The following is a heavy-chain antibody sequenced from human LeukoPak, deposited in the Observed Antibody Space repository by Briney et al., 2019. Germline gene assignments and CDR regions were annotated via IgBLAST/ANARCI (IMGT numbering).Heavy chain of an antibody. CDR3: AREAWDLTGRAPVI. CDR2: IRDDGSKK. Sequence: PGRSLRLSCAASGFTFSSYGMHWVRQAPGKGLEWVTSIRDDGSKKYYADSKTGRFTISRDNSKNTLYLEINSLRAEDTAVYYCAREAWDLTGRAPVIWGQGTLVTVSS. J-gene: IGHJ4*02. D-gene: IGHD1-14*01. CDR1: GFTFSSYG. V-gene: IGHV3-33*01.